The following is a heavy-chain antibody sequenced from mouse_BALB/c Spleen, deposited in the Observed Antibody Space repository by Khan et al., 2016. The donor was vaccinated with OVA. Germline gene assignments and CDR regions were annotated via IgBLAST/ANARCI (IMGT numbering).Heavy chain of an antibody. CDR2: INPSNGYT. J-gene: IGHJ3*01. D-gene: IGHD2-14*01. Sequence: QLQQSGAELARPGASVKMSCKASGYTFTTYTMHWVKQRPGQGLEWIGYINPSNGYTNYNQKFKDKSTLTADKSSSTAYMQLSSLTSDYSAVYYCAREGAYYRSDGWFSYWGQGTLVIVSA. CDR3: AREGAYYRSDGWFSY. V-gene: IGHV1-4*01. CDR1: GYTFTTYT.